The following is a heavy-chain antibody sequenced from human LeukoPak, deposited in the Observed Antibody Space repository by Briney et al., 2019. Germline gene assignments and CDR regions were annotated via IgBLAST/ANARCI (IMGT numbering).Heavy chain of an antibody. CDR2: VYYSGST. CDR1: GGSISDSY. CDR3: ARALGIVGATGAFDI. Sequence: SETLSLTCSVSGGSISDSYWSWIRQPPGKQMEWIGYVYYSGSTNYNPSLKSRVTISVDTSKNQFSLKLSSVTAADTAVYYCARALGIVGATGAFDIWGQGTMVTVSS. J-gene: IGHJ3*02. V-gene: IGHV4-59*01. D-gene: IGHD1-26*01.